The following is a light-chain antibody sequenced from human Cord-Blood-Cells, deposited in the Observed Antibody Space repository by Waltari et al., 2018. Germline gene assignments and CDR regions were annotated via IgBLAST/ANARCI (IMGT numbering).Light chain of an antibody. CDR1: RLRSYS. CDR3: NSRDSSGNHVV. Sequence: SSALPQAPAVSVALGQTVRITCQGDRLRSYSPRWYQQKPGQAPVLVIYGKNNRPSGIPDRFSGSSSGNTASLTITGAQAEDEADYYCNSRDSSGNHVVFGGGTKLTVL. V-gene: IGLV3-19*01. J-gene: IGLJ2*01. CDR2: GKN.